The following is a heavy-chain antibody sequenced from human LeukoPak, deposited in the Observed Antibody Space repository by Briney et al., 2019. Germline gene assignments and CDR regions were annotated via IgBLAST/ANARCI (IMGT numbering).Heavy chain of an antibody. CDR2: ISYDGSNK. V-gene: IGHV3-30*04. D-gene: IGHD6-13*01. CDR3: AKSGTRSSWSPRVKTYLDY. Sequence: GGSLRLSCAASGFTFSSYAMHWVRQAPGKGLEWVAVISYDGSNKYYADSVKGRFTISRDNSKNTLYLQMNSLRAEDTAVYYCAKSGTRSSWSPRVKTYLDYWGQGTLVTVSS. CDR1: GFTFSSYA. J-gene: IGHJ4*02.